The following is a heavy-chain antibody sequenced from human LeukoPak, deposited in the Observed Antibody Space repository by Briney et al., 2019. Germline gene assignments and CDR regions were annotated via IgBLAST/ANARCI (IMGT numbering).Heavy chain of an antibody. J-gene: IGHJ4*02. CDR1: GDPLNDNLYY. CDR3: VRDPSVSGGVFHY. D-gene: IGHD2-8*01. CDR2: FYSSGST. V-gene: IGHV4-39*07. Sequence: NPSETLSLTCNVSGDPLNDNLYYWGWIRQSPGKGLEWIGAFYSSGSTSSHSSLKSRVTISVDTSRTQLSLKLDSVTDTDTAVYYCVRDPSVSGGVFHYWGQGTLVTVSS.